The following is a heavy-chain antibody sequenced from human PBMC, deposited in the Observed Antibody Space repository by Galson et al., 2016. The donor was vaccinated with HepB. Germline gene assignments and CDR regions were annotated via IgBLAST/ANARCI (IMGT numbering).Heavy chain of an antibody. D-gene: IGHD3-10*01. V-gene: IGHV3-23*01. CDR2: FSGKGDST. CDR1: GFTFSNFA. Sequence: LRLSCAASGFTFSNFAMTWVRQAPGKGLEWISGFSGKGDSTYYADSVKGRFTVSRDNSKNTLHLHMNSLRVDDTAVYYCANLGSGSFRWYFYGMEVWGKGTTVTVPS. CDR3: ANLGSGSFRWYFYGMEV. J-gene: IGHJ6*04.